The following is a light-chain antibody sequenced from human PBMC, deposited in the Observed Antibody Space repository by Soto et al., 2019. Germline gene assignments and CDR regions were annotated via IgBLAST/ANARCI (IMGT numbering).Light chain of an antibody. CDR2: AAS. Sequence: DIQMTQSPASLSASVGDRVTISCRASQSISTYLNWYQQKPGIAPRLLIYAASTLQSGVPSRLSGSGSGTDCSVAKGCLQSEDFAAYFLEPDCSCPLAFGSGTKVDIK. CDR3: EPDCSCPLA. V-gene: IGKV1-39*01. J-gene: IGKJ3*01. CDR1: QSISTY.